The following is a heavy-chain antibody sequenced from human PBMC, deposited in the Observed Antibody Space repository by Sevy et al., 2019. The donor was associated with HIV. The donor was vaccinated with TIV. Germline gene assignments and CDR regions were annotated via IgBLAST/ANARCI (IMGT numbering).Heavy chain of an antibody. J-gene: IGHJ6*02. D-gene: IGHD1-26*01. CDR3: ATGTVGATRGYYYYGMDV. CDR1: GYTLTELS. Sequence: ASVKVSCKVSGYTLTELSMHWVRQAPGKGLEWMGGFDPEDGETIYAQKFQGRVTMTEDTSTDTAYMELSSLRSEETAVYYCATGTVGATRGYYYYGMDVWGQGTTVTVSS. CDR2: FDPEDGET. V-gene: IGHV1-24*01.